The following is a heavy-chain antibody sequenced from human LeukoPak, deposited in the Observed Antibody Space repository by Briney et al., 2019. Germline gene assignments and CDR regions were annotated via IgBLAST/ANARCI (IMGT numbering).Heavy chain of an antibody. Sequence: PSETPSLTCTVSGGSISSSGYYWGWIRQPPGEGLEWIGSIYYTGSTYYNPSLKSRLTISVDTSKNQFSLKSSSVTAADTAVYYCVRPGGQWDYGGDENYFDYWGQGTLVTVSS. CDR1: GGSISSSGYY. J-gene: IGHJ4*02. D-gene: IGHD2-21*02. CDR2: IYYTGST. CDR3: VRPGGQWDYGGDENYFDY. V-gene: IGHV4-39*01.